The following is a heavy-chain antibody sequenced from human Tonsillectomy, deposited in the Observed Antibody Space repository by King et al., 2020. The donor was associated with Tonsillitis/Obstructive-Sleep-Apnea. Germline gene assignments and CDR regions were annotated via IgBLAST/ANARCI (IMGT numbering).Heavy chain of an antibody. D-gene: IGHD3-3*01. CDR3: TLYYDFWTGYPYFDY. CDR2: IRSKAYGGTT. V-gene: IGHV3-49*04. Sequence: VQRVESGGGLVQPGRSLRLSCTASGFTFSDYAMRWVRQAPGKGLEWVGFIRSKAYGGTTEYAASVKGRFTISRGDSKSIAYLQMSSLKTEDTAVYYCTLYYDFWTGYPYFDYWGQGTLVTVSS. J-gene: IGHJ4*02. CDR1: GFTFSDYA.